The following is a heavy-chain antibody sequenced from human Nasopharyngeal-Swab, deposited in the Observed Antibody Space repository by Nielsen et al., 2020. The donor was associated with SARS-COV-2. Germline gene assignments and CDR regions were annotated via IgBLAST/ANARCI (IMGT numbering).Heavy chain of an antibody. CDR2: LWYEEGIGE. D-gene: IGHD5-24*01. Sequence: GGSLRLSCAASGFTFSSRGMHWVRQAPGKGLEWVALLWYEEGIGEKYADSVTGRFTISRDNSKNTLYLEMSSLRVEDTGVYYCARDPGYNGLGPIDLWGQGTPFTVSS. V-gene: IGHV3-33*01. CDR3: ARDPGYNGLGPIDL. J-gene: IGHJ5*02. CDR1: GFTFSSRG.